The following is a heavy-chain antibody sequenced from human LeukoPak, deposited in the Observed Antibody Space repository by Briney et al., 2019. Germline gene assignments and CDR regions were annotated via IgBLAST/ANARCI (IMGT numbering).Heavy chain of an antibody. CDR3: ASDIAVAGTNY. CDR1: GFTFSSYW. J-gene: IGHJ4*02. V-gene: IGHV3-74*01. Sequence: GGSLRLSCAASGFTFSSYWMHWVRQAPGKGLVWVSRINSDGSSTSYGDSVKGRFAISRDNAKNTLYLQMNSLRAEDTAVYYCASDIAVAGTNYWGQGTLVTVSS. CDR2: INSDGSST. D-gene: IGHD6-19*01.